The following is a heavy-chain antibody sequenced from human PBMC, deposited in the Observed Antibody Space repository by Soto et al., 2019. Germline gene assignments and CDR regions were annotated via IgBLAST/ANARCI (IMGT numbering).Heavy chain of an antibody. D-gene: IGHD5-12*01. CDR3: AKSRGDSWYLYYYDY. J-gene: IGHJ4*02. Sequence: EVQLLESGGGLVQPGGSLRLSCAASGLTFRAFSMSWVRQPPGKGLEWVSGISGSGGSTYYADSVKGRFTISRDSSSNTLQLRMSSLRAEDTAVYYCAKSRGDSWYLYYYDYWGQGTLVTVSS. CDR2: ISGSGGST. CDR1: GLTFRAFS. V-gene: IGHV3-23*01.